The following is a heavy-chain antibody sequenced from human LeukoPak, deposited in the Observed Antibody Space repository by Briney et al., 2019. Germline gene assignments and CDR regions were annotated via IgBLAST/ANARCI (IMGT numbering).Heavy chain of an antibody. CDR1: GYTFTSYG. D-gene: IGHD3-22*01. Sequence: ASVKVSCKASGYTFTSYGISWVRQAPGQGLEWMGWISAYNGNTNYAQKLQGRVTMTTDTSTSTAYMELRSLRSDDTAVYYCARDGPLDYYYDSSGYEGNWFDPWGQGTLVTVSS. V-gene: IGHV1-18*01. J-gene: IGHJ5*02. CDR3: ARDGPLDYYYDSSGYEGNWFDP. CDR2: ISAYNGNT.